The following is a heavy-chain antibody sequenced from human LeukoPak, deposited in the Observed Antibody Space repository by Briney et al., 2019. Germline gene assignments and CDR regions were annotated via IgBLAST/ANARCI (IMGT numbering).Heavy chain of an antibody. V-gene: IGHV3-30-3*02. CDR2: ISYDGSNK. Sequence: GGSLRLSCAASGFSLSSYAMHWVRQAPGKGLEWVAVISYDGSNKYYADSVKGRFTISRDNSKNTLYLQMNSLRAEDTAVYYCARLQQLVYFDYWGQGTLVTVSS. CDR3: ARLQQLVYFDY. D-gene: IGHD6-13*01. J-gene: IGHJ4*02. CDR1: GFSLSSYA.